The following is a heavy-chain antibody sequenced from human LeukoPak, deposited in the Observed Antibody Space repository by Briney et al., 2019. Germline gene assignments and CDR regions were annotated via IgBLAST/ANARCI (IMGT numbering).Heavy chain of an antibody. CDR3: ITDLRWEMILDY. D-gene: IGHD1-26*01. J-gene: IGHJ4*02. Sequence: GGSLILSCAASGFTFTNAWMSWVRQASGKGLEWVGRIKSKADGGTTDYAAPVKDRFNISRDDSKNTLYLQMNSLKTEDTAVYYCITDLRWEMILDYWGQGTLVTVSS. CDR1: GFTFTNAW. V-gene: IGHV3-15*01. CDR2: IKSKADGGTT.